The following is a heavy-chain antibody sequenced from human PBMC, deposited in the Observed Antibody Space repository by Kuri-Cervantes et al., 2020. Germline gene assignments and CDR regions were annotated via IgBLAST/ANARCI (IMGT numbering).Heavy chain of an antibody. CDR2: IYSGGST. D-gene: IGHD3-10*01. CDR1: GFTVSINY. Sequence: LSLTRAASGFTVSINYMSWVRQGPGKGLGRVSVIYSGGSTYYADSVKGRFTLSRDNSMQTLYLQMNRLRAEDTPTYSCAKAPGSSTWFLFPWFGPWGQGALVTVSS. J-gene: IGHJ5*02. CDR3: AKAPGSSTWFLFPWFGP. V-gene: IGHV3-53*01.